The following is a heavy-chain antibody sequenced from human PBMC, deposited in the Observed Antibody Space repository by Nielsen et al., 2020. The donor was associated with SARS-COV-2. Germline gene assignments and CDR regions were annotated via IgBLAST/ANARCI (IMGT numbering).Heavy chain of an antibody. J-gene: IGHJ4*02. CDR1: GDTLTQLS. CDR3: STDSPFGVVIYALAH. CDR2: FDPQDGET. D-gene: IGHD3-3*01. Sequence: ASVNVSCKVPGDTLTQLSMHWVRQAPGKGLEWMGEFDPQDGETTYAQKFQGRITMTEDPSIDTAYLDLSSLSSDDTAVYYCSTDSPFGVVIYALAHWGQGTLVTVSS. V-gene: IGHV1-24*01.